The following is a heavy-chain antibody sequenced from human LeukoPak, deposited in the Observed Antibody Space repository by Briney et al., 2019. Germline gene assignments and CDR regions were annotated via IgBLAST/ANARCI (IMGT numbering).Heavy chain of an antibody. D-gene: IGHD3-16*02. Sequence: SETLSLTCSVTDYPISSGYFWGWIRQPPQKGLERIATISHSGSTYFNPSLKSRVIVSIDASKNQFSLNLTSVTAADTAVYYCAREHCAGGYCYFLDYWGQGTLVTVSS. CDR2: ISHSGST. J-gene: IGHJ4*02. CDR1: DYPISSGYF. CDR3: AREHCAGGYCYFLDY. V-gene: IGHV4-38-2*02.